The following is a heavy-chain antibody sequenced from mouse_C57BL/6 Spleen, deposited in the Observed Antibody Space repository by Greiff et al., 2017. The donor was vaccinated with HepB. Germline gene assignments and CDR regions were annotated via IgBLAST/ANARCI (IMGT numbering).Heavy chain of an antibody. J-gene: IGHJ4*01. CDR2: IWRGGST. Sequence: QVQLKQSGPGLVQPSQCLSITCTASGFSFTSYGVHWVRQSPGKGLEWLGVIWRGGSTDYNAAFMSRLSITKDNSKSKVFFKMNSMQADDTAIYYCAKRYDYDYAMDYWGQGTSVTVSS. CDR1: GFSFTSYG. CDR3: AKRYDYDYAMDY. V-gene: IGHV2-5*01. D-gene: IGHD2-4*01.